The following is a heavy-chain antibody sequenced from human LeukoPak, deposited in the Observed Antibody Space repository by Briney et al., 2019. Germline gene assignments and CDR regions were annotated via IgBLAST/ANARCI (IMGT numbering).Heavy chain of an antibody. CDR3: ARASPPVLIAATGRHRFDP. Sequence: GESLKISCKGSGYSFTSYWIGWVRQMPGKGLEWMGIIYPGDSDTRYSPSFQGQVTISADKSISTAYLQWSSLKASDTAMYYCARASPPVLIAATGRHRFDPWGQGTLVTVSS. J-gene: IGHJ5*02. D-gene: IGHD6-13*01. CDR2: IYPGDSDT. CDR1: GYSFTSYW. V-gene: IGHV5-51*01.